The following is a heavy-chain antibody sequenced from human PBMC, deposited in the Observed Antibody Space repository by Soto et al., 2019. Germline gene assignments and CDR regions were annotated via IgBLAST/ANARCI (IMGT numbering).Heavy chain of an antibody. V-gene: IGHV3-30-3*01. CDR3: ARVKTDYSNPRGPFFFYGMDV. D-gene: IGHD4-4*01. CDR2: ISYDGGHK. J-gene: IGHJ6*02. CDR1: EFTFSSYA. Sequence: QVQLMESGGGVVHPERSLRLSCSASEFTFSSYAMHWVRQAPGKGLEWVAGISYDGGHKFYGDSVRGRSTISRDSSKTTVFLQMNSLRPEDTAAYYCARVKTDYSNPRGPFFFYGMDVWGQGTTVTVSS.